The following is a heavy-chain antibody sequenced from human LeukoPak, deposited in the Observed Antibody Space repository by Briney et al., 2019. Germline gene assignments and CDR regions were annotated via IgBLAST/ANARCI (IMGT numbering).Heavy chain of an antibody. J-gene: IGHJ6*03. Sequence: GASVKVSCKASGYTLTSYDINWVRQATGQGLEWMGWMNPNSGNTGYAQKFQGRVTMTRNTSISTAYMELSSLRSEDTAVYYCAYSGSQNNYYYYMDVWGKGTTVTVSS. CDR3: AYSGSQNNYYYYMDV. CDR2: MNPNSGNT. V-gene: IGHV1-8*01. D-gene: IGHD6-13*01. CDR1: GYTLTSYD.